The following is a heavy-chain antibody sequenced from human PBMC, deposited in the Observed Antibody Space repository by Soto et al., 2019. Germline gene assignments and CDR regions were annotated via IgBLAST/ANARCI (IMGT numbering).Heavy chain of an antibody. CDR1: GFTFSTYW. J-gene: IGHJ4*02. V-gene: IGHV3-7*01. CDR2: IDHYGSEK. CDR3: GREYSAHFDE. D-gene: IGHD1-26*01. Sequence: EVQLVESGGALVQPGGSLRLSCAASGFTFSTYWMSWVRQAPGKGLEWVATIDHYGSEKHYVDSLKGRFTISRDNAKSSLHRQMTSLRAEDRAVYYCGREYSAHFDEWGQGTLVTVSS.